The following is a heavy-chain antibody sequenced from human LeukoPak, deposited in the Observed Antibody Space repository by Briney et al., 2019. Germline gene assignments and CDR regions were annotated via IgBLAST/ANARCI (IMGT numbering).Heavy chain of an antibody. D-gene: IGHD3-10*01. CDR1: GFTLDDYA. CDR2: ISWNSGSI. V-gene: IGHV3-9*01. CDR3: AKETKNYYGSGSYYYFDY. Sequence: GGSLRLSCAASGFTLDDYAMHWVRQAPGKGLEWVSGISWNSGSIGYADSVKGRFTISRDNAKNSLYLQMNSLRAEDTALYYCAKETKNYYGSGSYYYFDYWGQGTLVTVSS. J-gene: IGHJ4*02.